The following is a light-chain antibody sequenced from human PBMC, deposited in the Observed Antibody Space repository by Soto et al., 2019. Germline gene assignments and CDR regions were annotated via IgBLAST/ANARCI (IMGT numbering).Light chain of an antibody. CDR2: AAS. V-gene: IGKV1-39*01. J-gene: IGKJ1*01. CDR1: QNIRIY. CDR3: QQSYNFPLT. Sequence: DIQMTQSPSSLSASVGDRVAITCRASQNIRIYLNWYQQKVGKAPKVLINAASRLQSGVPSRFSASVSGREYTLTINSLQPEDFATYYCQQSYNFPLTFGQGTKAEIK.